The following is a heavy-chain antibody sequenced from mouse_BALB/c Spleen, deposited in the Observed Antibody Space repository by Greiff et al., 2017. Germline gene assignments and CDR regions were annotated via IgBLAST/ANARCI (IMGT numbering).Heavy chain of an antibody. CDR2: IYPGDGDT. D-gene: IGHD2-4*01. CDR1: GYTFTSYW. CDR3: ALYDYDDYYAMDY. J-gene: IGHJ4*01. Sequence: QVQLQQSGAELAKPGASVKMSCKASGYTFTSYWMNWVKQRPGQGLEWIGQIYPGDGDTNYNGKFKGKATLTADKSSSTAYMQLSSLTSEDSAVYFCALYDYDDYYAMDYWGQGTSVTVSS. V-gene: IGHV1-80*01.